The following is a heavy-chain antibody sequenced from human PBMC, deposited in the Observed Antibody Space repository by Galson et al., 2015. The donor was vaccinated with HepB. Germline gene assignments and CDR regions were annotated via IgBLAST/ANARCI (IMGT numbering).Heavy chain of an antibody. CDR1: GFTFDNYW. D-gene: IGHD5-18*01. CDR3: AREGAPYGYPDWYFDL. V-gene: IGHV3-7*05. J-gene: IGHJ2*01. Sequence: LRLSCAASGFTFDNYWMNWVRQSPGKGLEWVANIKQDGSEAYYVDSVKGRFAISRDNSKNSLFLQMTSLRGEDTAVYYCAREGAPYGYPDWYFDLWGRGTLVTVSS. CDR2: IKQDGSEA.